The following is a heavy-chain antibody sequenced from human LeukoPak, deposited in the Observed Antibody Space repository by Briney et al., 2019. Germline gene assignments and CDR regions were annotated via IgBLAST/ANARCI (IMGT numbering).Heavy chain of an antibody. CDR2: INPNSGGT. D-gene: IGHD3-10*01. V-gene: IGHV1-2*02. Sequence: ASVKVSCKPSGYTFGTHWMHWVRQAPGQGLEWMGWINPNSGGTNYAQKFQGRVTMTRDTSISTAYMELSRLRSDDTAVYYCARATYYWFDPWGQGTLVTVSS. CDR3: ARATYYWFDP. CDR1: GYTFGTHW. J-gene: IGHJ5*02.